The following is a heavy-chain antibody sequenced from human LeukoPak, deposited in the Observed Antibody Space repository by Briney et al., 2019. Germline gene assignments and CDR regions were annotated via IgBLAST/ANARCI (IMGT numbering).Heavy chain of an antibody. J-gene: IGHJ4*02. CDR2: ISSSGSTI. Sequence: GASLRLSCAASGFTFSTYEMNWVRQAPGKGLEWVSYISSSGSTIYYADSVKGRFTISRDNAKHSLYLQMSSLRAEDTAVYYCARDPALDYWGQGTLVTVSS. CDR1: GFTFSTYE. V-gene: IGHV3-48*03. CDR3: ARDPALDY.